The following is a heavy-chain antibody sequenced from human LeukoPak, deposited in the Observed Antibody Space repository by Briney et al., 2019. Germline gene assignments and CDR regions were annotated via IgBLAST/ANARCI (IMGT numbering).Heavy chain of an antibody. Sequence: GGSLRLSCAASGFTFSSYWMHWVRQAPGKGLVWVSRINSDGSSTSYADSVKGRFTISRDNAKNTLYLQMNSLRAEDTAVYYCARGVPRDGYNLNYYYMDVWGKGTTVTVSS. J-gene: IGHJ6*03. D-gene: IGHD5-24*01. CDR3: ARGVPRDGYNLNYYYMDV. CDR1: GFTFSSYW. V-gene: IGHV3-74*01. CDR2: INSDGSST.